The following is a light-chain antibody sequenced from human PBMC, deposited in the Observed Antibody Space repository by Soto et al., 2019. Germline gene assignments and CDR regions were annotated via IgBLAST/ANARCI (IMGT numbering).Light chain of an antibody. Sequence: EIVMTQSPATLSVSPGERATLSCRASQSVRNNLAWYQQKPGLAPRLLIYAASTRATGIPARFSGSGSGTEFTLTISSLQSEDFAVYYCQQYNNWPPHTFGQGTKVDIK. V-gene: IGKV3-15*01. CDR1: QSVRNN. CDR2: AAS. CDR3: QQYNNWPPHT. J-gene: IGKJ1*01.